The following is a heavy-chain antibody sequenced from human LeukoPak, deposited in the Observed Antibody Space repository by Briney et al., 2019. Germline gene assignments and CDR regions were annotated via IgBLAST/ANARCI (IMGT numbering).Heavy chain of an antibody. CDR2: INHSGST. D-gene: IGHD3-10*01. CDR1: GGSFSGYY. Sequence: PSETLSLTCAVYGGSFSGYYWSWIRQPPGKGLEWIGEINHSGSTNYNPSLKSRVTISVDTSKNQFSLKLSSVTAADTAVYYCARDPGYGSGIYLLWGQGTLVTVSS. J-gene: IGHJ4*02. CDR3: ARDPGYGSGIYLL. V-gene: IGHV4-34*01.